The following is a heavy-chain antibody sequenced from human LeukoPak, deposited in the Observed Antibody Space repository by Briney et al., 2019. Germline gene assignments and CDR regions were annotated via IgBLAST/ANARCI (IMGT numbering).Heavy chain of an antibody. V-gene: IGHV3-23*05. Sequence: GGSLRLSCVTSGFTFDNYAMTWVRQAPGKGLEWVSSIYGNGYSIYYADSVRGRFTLSRDNSRNTLYLEMKNLRAEDTAVYYCARGPDAPEGAPFFYHYVDVWGKGTTVSVS. J-gene: IGHJ6*03. CDR1: GFTFDNYA. CDR3: ARGPDAPEGAPFFYHYVDV. D-gene: IGHD2/OR15-2a*01. CDR2: IYGNGYSI.